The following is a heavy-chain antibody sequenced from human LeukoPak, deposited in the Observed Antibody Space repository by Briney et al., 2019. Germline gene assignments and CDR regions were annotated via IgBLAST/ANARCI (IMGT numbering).Heavy chain of an antibody. CDR2: ISTSGST. CDR3: AGHDEGSGWYRSYIDL. CDR1: GVSISSYY. V-gene: IGHV4-4*09. D-gene: IGHD6-19*01. J-gene: IGHJ2*01. Sequence: SETLSLTCTVSGVSISSYYCSWIRQPPGKGLEWIGYISTSGSTDYSPSLKSRVTISVDRSKNQCSLNLSSVTAADTAVYYCAGHDEGSGWYRSYIDLWRRGTLVILSS.